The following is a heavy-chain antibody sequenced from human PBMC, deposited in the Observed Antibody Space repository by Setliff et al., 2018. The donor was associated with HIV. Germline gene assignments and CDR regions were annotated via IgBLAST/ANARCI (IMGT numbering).Heavy chain of an antibody. V-gene: IGHV1-69*05. D-gene: IGHD3-22*01. J-gene: IGHJ4*02. Sequence: ASVKVSCKASGVTFSRYTITWVRQAPGQGLEWVGGLIPFFGTANYAQKFQGRVTITTDESTNTAYMELISLTSEDTAVYYCASGFDSSGYDYWGQGTLVTVSS. CDR3: ASGFDSSGYDY. CDR2: LIPFFGTA. CDR1: GVTFSRYT.